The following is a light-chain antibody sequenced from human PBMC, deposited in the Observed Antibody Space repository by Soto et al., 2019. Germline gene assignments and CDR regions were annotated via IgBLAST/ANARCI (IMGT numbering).Light chain of an antibody. Sequence: EIVMTQSPATLSVSPGERATLSCRASHSVAGNLAWYQQKPGQAPRLLIYDASTRATGIPARFSGSGSGTEFTVTISSVQSEDFAVYYCQQYTNWHWTFGQGTKVEIK. CDR1: HSVAGN. V-gene: IGKV3-15*01. CDR3: QQYTNWHWT. J-gene: IGKJ1*01. CDR2: DAS.